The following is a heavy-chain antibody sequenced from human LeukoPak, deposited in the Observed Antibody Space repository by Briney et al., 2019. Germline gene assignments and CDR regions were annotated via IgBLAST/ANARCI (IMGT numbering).Heavy chain of an antibody. D-gene: IGHD5-24*01. V-gene: IGHV3-7*01. CDR2: INQDGSEK. Sequence: GGSLRLSCAASGFTFSSFWMSWVRQAPGKGLEWVANINQDGSEKYFVDSVKGRLTISRDNAKNSLHLQMNTLRAEDTAVYYCAREGDGRFFDYWGQGTLVTVSS. J-gene: IGHJ4*02. CDR1: GFTFSSFW. CDR3: AREGDGRFFDY.